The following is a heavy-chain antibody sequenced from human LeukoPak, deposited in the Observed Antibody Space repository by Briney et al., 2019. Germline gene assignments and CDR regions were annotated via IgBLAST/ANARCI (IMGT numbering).Heavy chain of an antibody. V-gene: IGHV3-30-3*01. Sequence: PGRSVRLSCAASGFTFSSYAMHWVRQAPGKGLEWVAVISYDGSNKYYADSVKGRFTISRDNSKNTLYLQMNSLRAEDTAVYYCARVEMATISVGYFDYWGQGTLVTVSS. J-gene: IGHJ4*02. CDR2: ISYDGSNK. CDR1: GFTFSSYA. CDR3: ARVEMATISVGYFDY. D-gene: IGHD5-24*01.